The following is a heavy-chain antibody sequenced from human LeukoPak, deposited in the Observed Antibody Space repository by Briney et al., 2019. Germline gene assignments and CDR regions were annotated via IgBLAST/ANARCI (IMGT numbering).Heavy chain of an antibody. V-gene: IGHV3-74*01. CDR2: INSDGSST. Sequence: GSLRLSCAASGFTFSSYWMHWVRQAPGKGLVWVSRINSDGSSTSYADSVKGRFTISRDNAKNTLYLQMNSLRAEDTAVYYCARALDSLYSSGWPSAGYWGQGTLVTVSS. J-gene: IGHJ4*02. CDR3: ARALDSLYSSGWPSAGY. D-gene: IGHD6-19*01. CDR1: GFTFSSYW.